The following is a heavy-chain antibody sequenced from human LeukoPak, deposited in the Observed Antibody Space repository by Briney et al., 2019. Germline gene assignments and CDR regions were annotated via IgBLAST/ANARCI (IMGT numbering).Heavy chain of an antibody. CDR3: VRERTNYYDSSGYY. CDR1: GLTFSSYW. Sequence: GGSLRLSCAASGLTFSSYWMSWARQAPGKGLEWVANIKQDGSEKYYVDSVKGRFTISRDNAKNSLYLEMNSLRAEDTAVYYCVRERTNYYDSSGYYWGQGTLVTVSS. V-gene: IGHV3-7*05. D-gene: IGHD3-22*01. J-gene: IGHJ4*02. CDR2: IKQDGSEK.